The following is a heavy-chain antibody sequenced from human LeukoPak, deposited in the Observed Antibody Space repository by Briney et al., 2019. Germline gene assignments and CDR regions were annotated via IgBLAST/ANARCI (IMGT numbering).Heavy chain of an antibody. Sequence: ASVKVSCKASGYTFTSYYMHWVRRAPGQGLEWMGIINPSGGSTSYAQKFQGRVTMTRDTSTSTVYMELSSLRSEDTAVYYCARDLLFGYSGYDLYFDYWGQGTLVTVSS. CDR3: ARDLLFGYSGYDLYFDY. J-gene: IGHJ4*02. CDR1: GYTFTSYY. CDR2: INPSGGST. D-gene: IGHD5-12*01. V-gene: IGHV1-46*01.